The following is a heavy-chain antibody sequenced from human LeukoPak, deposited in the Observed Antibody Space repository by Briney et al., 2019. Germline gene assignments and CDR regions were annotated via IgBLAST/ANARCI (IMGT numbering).Heavy chain of an antibody. Sequence: SGGSLRLSCAASGFTFSSYSMNWVRQAPGKGLEWVSCISSSSSYIYYADSVKGRFTISRDNAKNSLYLQMNSLRVEDTAVYYCARDLYDRSSYYYVYFDYWGQGTLVTVSS. CDR2: ISSSSSYI. V-gene: IGHV3-21*01. CDR3: ARDLYDRSSYYYVYFDY. CDR1: GFTFSSYS. J-gene: IGHJ4*02. D-gene: IGHD3-22*01.